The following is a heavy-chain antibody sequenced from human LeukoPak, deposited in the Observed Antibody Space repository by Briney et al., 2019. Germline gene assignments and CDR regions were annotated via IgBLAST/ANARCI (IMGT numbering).Heavy chain of an antibody. D-gene: IGHD5-18*01. J-gene: IGHJ4*02. V-gene: IGHV4-39*01. Sequence: SETLSLTCTVSGGSISSSSYYWAWVRQPPGRGLEWIGTIYYTGSTSYNPSLKSRDTISIDTSKNTFSLKLSSLTPAHTAVYYCARRHGYSYGSQVDYWGQGTLVTVSS. CDR2: IYYTGST. CDR3: ARRHGYSYGSQVDY. CDR1: GGSISSSSYY.